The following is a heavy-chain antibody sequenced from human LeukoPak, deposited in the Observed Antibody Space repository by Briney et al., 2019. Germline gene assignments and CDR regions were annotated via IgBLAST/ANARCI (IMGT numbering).Heavy chain of an antibody. CDR1: GYTFTSYY. CDR2: INPSGGST. V-gene: IGHV1-46*01. CDR3: VRVSDYVWGSYYYFDY. J-gene: IGHJ4*02. Sequence: AASVKVSCKASGYTFTSYYMHWVRQAPGQGLEWMGIINPSGGSTSYAQKFQGRVTMTRDTSTSTVYMELSSLRSEDTAVYYCVRVSDYVWGSYYYFDYWGQGTLVTVSS. D-gene: IGHD3-16*01.